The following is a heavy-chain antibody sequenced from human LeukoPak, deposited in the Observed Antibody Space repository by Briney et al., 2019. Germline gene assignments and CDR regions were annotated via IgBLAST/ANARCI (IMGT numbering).Heavy chain of an antibody. CDR3: ARALSLTYYYDSSGYYYGMDV. CDR2: TYYRSKWYN. Sequence: SQTLSLTCAISGDSVSSNSAAWYWIRQSPSRGLEWLGRTYYRSKWYNDYAVSVKSRITINPDTSKNQFSLQLNSVTPEDTAVYYCARALSLTYYYDSSGYYYGMDVWGQGTTVTVSS. V-gene: IGHV6-1*01. D-gene: IGHD3-22*01. J-gene: IGHJ6*02. CDR1: GDSVSSNSAA.